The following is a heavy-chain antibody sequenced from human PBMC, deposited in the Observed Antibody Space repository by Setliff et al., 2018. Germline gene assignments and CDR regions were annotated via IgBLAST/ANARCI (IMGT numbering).Heavy chain of an antibody. Sequence: SETLSLTCAVSGYSISSGYYWGWIRQSPGKGLEWIGSIYHSGSTNYNPSLKSRVTISVDKSKNQFSLKLSSVTAADTAVYYCARRVDYDFWSGHTDYWGQGTLVTVSS. D-gene: IGHD3-3*01. J-gene: IGHJ4*02. V-gene: IGHV4-38-2*01. CDR1: GYSISSGYY. CDR2: IYHSGST. CDR3: ARRVDYDFWSGHTDY.